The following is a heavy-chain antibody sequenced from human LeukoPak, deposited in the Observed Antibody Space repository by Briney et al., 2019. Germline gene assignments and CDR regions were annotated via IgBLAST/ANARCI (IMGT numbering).Heavy chain of an antibody. Sequence: PGGSLRLSCAASGFTFTIYTMSWVRQAPGKGLEWVSGISGSGGSIYYADSVKGRITISRDNSKNTVYLQMNTLRADDTAVYYCARGRGVIEFDYWGQGTLVTVSS. CDR1: GFTFTIYT. CDR3: ARGRGVIEFDY. J-gene: IGHJ4*02. CDR2: ISGSGGSI. V-gene: IGHV3-23*01. D-gene: IGHD3-16*02.